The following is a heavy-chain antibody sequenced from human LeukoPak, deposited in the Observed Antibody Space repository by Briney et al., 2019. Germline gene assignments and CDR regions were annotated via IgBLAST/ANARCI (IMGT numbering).Heavy chain of an antibody. CDR2: INQSGST. V-gene: IGHV4-34*01. Sequence: SETPSLTRAVYSGSLSGYYWSWIRQPPGKGLEWIGEINQSGSTNYNPSLKSRVTMSVDASKNQFSLKLSSVSVSDTAVYYCARGDTSMVYYFDYWGQGTLVTVSS. D-gene: IGHD5-18*01. CDR3: ARGDTSMVYYFDY. J-gene: IGHJ4*02. CDR1: SGSLSGYY.